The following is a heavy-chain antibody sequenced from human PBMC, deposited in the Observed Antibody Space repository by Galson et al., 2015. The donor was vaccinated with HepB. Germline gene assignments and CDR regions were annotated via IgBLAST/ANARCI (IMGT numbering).Heavy chain of an antibody. CDR3: ARDRDYYDSSGYSKTHYYYYYGMDV. Sequence: SVKVSCKASGGTFSSYTSSWVRQAPGQGLEWMGRIIPILGIANYAQKFQGRVTITADKSTSTAYMELSSLRSEDTAVYYCARDRDYYDSSGYSKTHYYYYYGMDVWGQGTTVTVSS. D-gene: IGHD3-22*01. CDR2: IIPILGIA. CDR1: GGTFSSYT. J-gene: IGHJ6*02. V-gene: IGHV1-69*04.